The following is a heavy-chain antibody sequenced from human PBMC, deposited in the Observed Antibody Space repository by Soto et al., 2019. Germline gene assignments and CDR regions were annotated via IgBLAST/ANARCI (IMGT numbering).Heavy chain of an antibody. J-gene: IGHJ4*02. CDR1: GFTFDDYA. CDR3: AKDWDYDSSGDFDY. CDR2: ISWNSGSI. Sequence: EVQLVESGGGLVQPGRSLRLSCAASGFTFDDYAMHWVRQAPGKGLEWVSGISWNSGSIGYADSVKGRFTISRDNAKSSLYLKMNSLRAEDTALYYCAKDWDYDSSGDFDYWGQGTLVTVSS. V-gene: IGHV3-9*01. D-gene: IGHD3-22*01.